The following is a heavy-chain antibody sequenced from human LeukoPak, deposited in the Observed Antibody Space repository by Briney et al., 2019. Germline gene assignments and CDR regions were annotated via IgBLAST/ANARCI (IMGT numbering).Heavy chain of an antibody. V-gene: IGHV1-18*01. CDR1: GYTFTSYG. CDR3: ARIELQRYYDFWSGIY. D-gene: IGHD3-3*01. J-gene: IGHJ4*02. CDR2: ISAYNGNT. Sequence: ASVKVSCKASGYTFTSYGISWVRQAAGQGHEWMGWISAYNGNTNYAQKLQGRVTMTTDTSTSTAYMELRSLRSDDTAVYYCARIELQRYYDFWSGIYWGQGTLVTVSS.